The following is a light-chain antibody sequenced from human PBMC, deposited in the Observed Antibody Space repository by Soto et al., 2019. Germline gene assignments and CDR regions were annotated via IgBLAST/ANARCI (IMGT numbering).Light chain of an antibody. CDR3: QQRRNWPLT. CDR2: DAS. Sequence: EIVLTQSPATLSLSPGERATLSCRASQPVSSQLAWYQQKPGQAPRLLIYDASNRATGIPARFSGSGSGTDFTLTISSLEPEDFAVYYCQQRRNWPLTFGGGTKVEIK. CDR1: QPVSSQ. J-gene: IGKJ4*01. V-gene: IGKV3-11*01.